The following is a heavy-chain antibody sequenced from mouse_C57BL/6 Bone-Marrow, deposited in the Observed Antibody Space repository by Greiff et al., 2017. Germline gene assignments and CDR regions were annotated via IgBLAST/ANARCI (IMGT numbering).Heavy chain of an antibody. CDR1: GYTFTSYW. Sequence: QVHVKQPGAELVKPGASVKMSCKASGYTFTSYWITWVKQRPGQGLEWIGDIYPGSGSTNYNEKFKSKATLTVDTSSSTAYMQLSSLTSEDSAVYYCARGWLRRDYWGQGTTLTVSS. CDR2: IYPGSGST. J-gene: IGHJ2*01. V-gene: IGHV1-55*01. CDR3: ARGWLRRDY. D-gene: IGHD2-2*01.